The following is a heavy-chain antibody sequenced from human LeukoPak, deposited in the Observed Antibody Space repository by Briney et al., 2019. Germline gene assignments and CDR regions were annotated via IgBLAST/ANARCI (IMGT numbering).Heavy chain of an antibody. D-gene: IGHD2-21*01. Sequence: ASVKVSCKASGYTFTSYDINGVRQPTGQGREWMGWMNPNSGNTGYAQKFQGRVTITRNTSISRAYMELSSLRSEDTAVYYCARSVARGQFDPWGQGTLVTVSS. CDR3: ARSVARGQFDP. CDR1: GYTFTSYD. V-gene: IGHV1-8*03. J-gene: IGHJ5*02. CDR2: MNPNSGNT.